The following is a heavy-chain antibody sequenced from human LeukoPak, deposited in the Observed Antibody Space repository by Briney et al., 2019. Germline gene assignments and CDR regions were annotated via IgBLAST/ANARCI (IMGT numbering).Heavy chain of an antibody. J-gene: IGHJ6*02. D-gene: IGHD4-17*01. Sequence: GGSLRLSCAASGFTFSSYGIHWVRQAPGKGLEWVAVIGNDGAAKYYADSVKGRFTISRDNSKNTLYPQMNSLRAEDTTVYYCARDRHGDYGGYYYGMDVWGQGTTVTVSS. CDR2: IGNDGAAK. CDR3: ARDRHGDYGGYYYGMDV. V-gene: IGHV3-30*03. CDR1: GFTFSSYG.